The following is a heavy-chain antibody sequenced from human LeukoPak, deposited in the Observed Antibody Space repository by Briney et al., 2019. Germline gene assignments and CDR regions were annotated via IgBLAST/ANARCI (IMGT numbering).Heavy chain of an antibody. CDR3: ARDREGYCSGGTCYPGLLSYSMDV. J-gene: IGHJ6*04. CDR2: IGYDGSKK. D-gene: IGHD2-15*01. Sequence: PGRSLRLSCAASGFTFSSYGIHWVRQAPGKGLEWVAVIGYDGSKKYYADSVKGRFTISRDNSKNTLYLHMNSLRVEDTAVYYCARDREGYCSGGTCYPGLLSYSMDVWGKGTTVTVSS. CDR1: GFTFSSYG. V-gene: IGHV3-33*01.